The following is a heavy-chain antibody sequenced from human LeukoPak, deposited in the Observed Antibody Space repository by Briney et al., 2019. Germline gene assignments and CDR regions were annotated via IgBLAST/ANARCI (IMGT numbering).Heavy chain of an antibody. CDR1: GFTFSNYW. CDR3: ARDRLPYCSGGSCYSRWFDP. Sequence: PGGSLRLSCAAPGFTFSNYWMSWVRQAPGKGLEWVANIKQDGSEKYYVDSVKGRFTISRDNAKNSLYLQMNSLRAEDTAVYYCARDRLPYCSGGSCYSRWFDPWGQGTLVTVSS. J-gene: IGHJ5*02. CDR2: IKQDGSEK. V-gene: IGHV3-7*01. D-gene: IGHD2-15*01.